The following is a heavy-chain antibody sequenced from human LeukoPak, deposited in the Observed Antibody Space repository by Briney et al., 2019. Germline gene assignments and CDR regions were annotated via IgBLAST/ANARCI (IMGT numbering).Heavy chain of an antibody. J-gene: IGHJ4*02. CDR3: ARALQYCTSGCAYLFDY. CDR2: IYHRESG. Sequence: PSETLSLNCDVSGKSVTTGYYWAWIRQPPGKALEWIGIIYHRESGHYQPPLKSRVSMAVDTSKNQFSLRLSAVTAADTAVYYCARALQYCTSGCAYLFDYWGQGTLVAVSS. CDR1: GKSVTTGYY. V-gene: IGHV4-38-2*01. D-gene: IGHD2-8*01.